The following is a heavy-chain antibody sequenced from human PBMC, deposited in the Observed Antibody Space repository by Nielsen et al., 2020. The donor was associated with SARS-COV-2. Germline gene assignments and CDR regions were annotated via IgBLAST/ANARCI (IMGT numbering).Heavy chain of an antibody. V-gene: IGHV1-2*06. CDR1: GYTFTGYY. Sequence: ASVKVSCKASGYTFTGYYMHWVRQAPGQGLEWMGRINPNSGGTNYAQKFQGRVTMTRDTSISTAYMELSRLRSDDTAVYYCARVNSGYDFSVDYWGQGTLVTVSS. D-gene: IGHD5-12*01. CDR2: INPNSGGT. CDR3: ARVNSGYDFSVDY. J-gene: IGHJ4*02.